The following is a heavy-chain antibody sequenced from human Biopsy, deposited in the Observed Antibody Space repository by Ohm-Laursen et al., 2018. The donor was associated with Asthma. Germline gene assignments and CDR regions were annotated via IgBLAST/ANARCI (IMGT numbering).Heavy chain of an antibody. CDR3: ARTFHFWSPYHAEHSQL. CDR2: IKHDGSEK. D-gene: IGHD3-3*02. CDR1: GFTFGDYW. J-gene: IGHJ1*01. Sequence: GSLRLSCAASGFTFGDYWMSWVRQVPGKGLEWVANIKHDGSEKNHVDSLEGRFTISRDNAKNSLYLQMNSLRAEDTAVYYCARTFHFWSPYHAEHSQLWGQGTLVTVSS. V-gene: IGHV3-7*01.